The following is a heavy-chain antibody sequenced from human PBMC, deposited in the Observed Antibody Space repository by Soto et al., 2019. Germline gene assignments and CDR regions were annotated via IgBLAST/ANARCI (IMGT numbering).Heavy chain of an antibody. D-gene: IGHD2-15*01. CDR2: IYYSGST. Sequence: SETLSLTCTVSGGSISSGGYYWSWIRQHPGKGLEWIGYIYYSGSTYYNPSLKSRVTISVDTSKNQFSLKLSSVTAEDTAVYYCARDRGYDAHDYYYNAMDVWGQGTTVTVSS. J-gene: IGHJ6*02. V-gene: IGHV4-31*03. CDR1: GGSISSGGYY. CDR3: ARDRGYDAHDYYYNAMDV.